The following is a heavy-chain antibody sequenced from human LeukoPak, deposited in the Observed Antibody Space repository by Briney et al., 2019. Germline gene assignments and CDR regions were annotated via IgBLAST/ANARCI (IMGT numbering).Heavy chain of an antibody. CDR2: IKYGGSEK. CDR3: ARDASYDSSGYYLDY. CDR1: GFTFSNYW. D-gene: IGHD3-22*01. V-gene: IGHV3-7*03. Sequence: GGSLRLSCAASGFTFSNYWMSWVRQAPGKGLEWVANIKYGGSEKYYVDSVKGRFTISRDNSKNTLYLQMNSLRAEDTAVYYCARDASYDSSGYYLDYWGQGTLVTVSS. J-gene: IGHJ4*02.